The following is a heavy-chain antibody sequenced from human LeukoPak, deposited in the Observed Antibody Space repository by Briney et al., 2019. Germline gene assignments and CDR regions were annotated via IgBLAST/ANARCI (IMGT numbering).Heavy chain of an antibody. CDR3: AGTYDSSGYPGDY. CDR2: IYYSGST. J-gene: IGHJ4*02. D-gene: IGHD3-22*01. V-gene: IGHV4-39*07. Sequence: SETLSLTCTVSGGSISSSSYYWGWIRQPPGKGLEWIGSIYYSGSTYYNPSLKSRVTISVDTSKNQFSLKLSSVTAADTAVYYCAGTYDSSGYPGDYWGQGTLVTVSS. CDR1: GGSISSSSYY.